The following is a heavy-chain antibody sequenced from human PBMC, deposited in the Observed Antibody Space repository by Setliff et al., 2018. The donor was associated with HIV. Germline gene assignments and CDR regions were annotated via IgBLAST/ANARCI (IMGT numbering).Heavy chain of an antibody. Sequence: SETLSLTCTVSGGSISSYYWSWIRQPPGKGLEWIGYIYYSGSTNYNPPLKSRVTISVDTSKNQFSLKLSSVTAADTAVYYCARRRFMITFGGVIGRNAFDIWGQGTMVTVSS. J-gene: IGHJ3*02. V-gene: IGHV4-59*01. CDR3: ARRRFMITFGGVIGRNAFDI. D-gene: IGHD3-16*02. CDR1: GGSISSYY. CDR2: IYYSGST.